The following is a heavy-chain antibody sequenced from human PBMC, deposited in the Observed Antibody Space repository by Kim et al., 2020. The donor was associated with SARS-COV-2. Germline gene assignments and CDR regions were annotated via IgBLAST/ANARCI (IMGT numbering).Heavy chain of an antibody. CDR3: ARRLGELDWYFDL. CDR2: IIPILDIA. J-gene: IGHJ2*01. Sequence: SVKVSCKASGGTFSSYAISWVRQAPGQGLEWMGRIIPILDIANYAQNFQGRVTITADKSTSTAYMELSSLRSEDTAVYYCARRLGELDWYFDLWGRGTLVIVSS. D-gene: IGHD3-16*01. CDR1: GGTFSSYA. V-gene: IGHV1-69*04.